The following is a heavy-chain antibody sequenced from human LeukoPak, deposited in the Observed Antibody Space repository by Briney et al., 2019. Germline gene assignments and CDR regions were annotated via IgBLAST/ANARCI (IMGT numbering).Heavy chain of an antibody. J-gene: IGHJ4*02. Sequence: PSETLSLTCTVSGGSISSYYWSWIRQPPGKGLEWIGYIYYSGSTNYNPSLKSRVTISVDTSKNQFSLKLSSVTAADTAVYYCAGTMVRGVIFDFDYWGQGTLVTVSS. V-gene: IGHV4-59*08. CDR3: AGTMVRGVIFDFDY. CDR1: GGSISSYY. CDR2: IYYSGST. D-gene: IGHD3-10*01.